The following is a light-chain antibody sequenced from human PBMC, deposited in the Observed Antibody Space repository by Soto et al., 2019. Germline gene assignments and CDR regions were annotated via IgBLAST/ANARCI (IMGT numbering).Light chain of an antibody. CDR2: GAS. Sequence: ESVLMQSPGTLSLSPGERATLSCRASQSVSSSYLAWYQQKPGQAPRLLIYGASSRATGIPDRFSGSGSGTDFTLTISRLEPEGFAVYYCQQYRTFGQGTKVDIK. V-gene: IGKV3-20*01. CDR1: QSVSSSY. J-gene: IGKJ1*01. CDR3: QQYRT.